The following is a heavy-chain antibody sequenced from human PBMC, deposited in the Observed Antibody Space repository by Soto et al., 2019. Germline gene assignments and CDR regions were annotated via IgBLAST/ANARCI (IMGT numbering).Heavy chain of an antibody. CDR3: ARGDTSSFQGSLWFDP. CDR2: TYYRSKWYN. Sequence: PSQTLSLTCAISGDSVSSNSAAWNWIRQSPSRGLEWLGRTYYRSKWYNDYAISVKSRITINPDTSKNQFSLQLNSVTPEDTAVYYCARGDTSSFQGSLWFDPWGQGTLVTV. D-gene: IGHD6-6*01. V-gene: IGHV6-1*01. J-gene: IGHJ5*02. CDR1: GDSVSSNSAA.